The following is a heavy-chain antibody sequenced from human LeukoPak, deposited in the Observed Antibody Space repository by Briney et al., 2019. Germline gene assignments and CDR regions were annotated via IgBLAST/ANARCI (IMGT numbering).Heavy chain of an antibody. CDR1: GFTFSNYA. J-gene: IGHJ4*02. CDR3: ARGADYGAY. V-gene: IGHV3-23*01. CDR2: ISSSGGST. Sequence: GGSLRLSCAGSGFTFSNYAMSWVRQALGKGLQWVSAISSSGGSTYYADSVKGRFTISRDNAKNSLYLQMNNLRAEDTAVYYCARGADYGAYWGQGTLVTVSS. D-gene: IGHD4/OR15-4a*01.